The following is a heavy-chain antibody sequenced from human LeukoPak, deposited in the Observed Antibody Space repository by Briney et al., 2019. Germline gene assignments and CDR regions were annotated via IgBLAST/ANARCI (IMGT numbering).Heavy chain of an antibody. D-gene: IGHD6-13*01. CDR1: GFTFSSYG. V-gene: IGHV3-30*18. J-gene: IGHJ4*02. CDR2: ISYDGSNK. CDR3: AKMVRMIAAAGTGFDY. Sequence: GGSLRLSCAASGFTFSSYGMHWVRQAPGKGLEWVAVISYDGSNKYYADSVKGRFTISRDNSKNTLYLQMNSLRAEDTAVYYCAKMVRMIAAAGTGFDYWGQGTLVTVSS.